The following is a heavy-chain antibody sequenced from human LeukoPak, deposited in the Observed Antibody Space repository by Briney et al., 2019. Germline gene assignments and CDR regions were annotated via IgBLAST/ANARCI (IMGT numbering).Heavy chain of an antibody. D-gene: IGHD4-23*01. Sequence: SVRVSCKASGGTFSSYAISWVRQAPGQGLEWMGGIIPIFGTANYAQKFQGRVTITADESTSTAYMELSSLRSEDTAVYYCARAVEDYGGNWDYFDYWGQGTLVTVSS. V-gene: IGHV1-69*01. CDR3: ARAVEDYGGNWDYFDY. J-gene: IGHJ4*02. CDR1: GGTFSSYA. CDR2: IIPIFGTA.